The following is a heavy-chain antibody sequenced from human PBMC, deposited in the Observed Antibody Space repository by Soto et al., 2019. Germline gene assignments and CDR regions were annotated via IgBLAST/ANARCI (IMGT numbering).Heavy chain of an antibody. CDR3: ARDRRGDYYDSSGYFDY. V-gene: IGHV1-69*06. D-gene: IGHD3-22*01. CDR2: IIPIFGTA. J-gene: IGHJ4*02. CDR1: GGTFSSYA. Sequence: QVQLVQSGAEVKKPGSSVKVSCKASGGTFSSYAISWVRQAPGQGLEWMGGIIPIFGTANYAQKFKGRVTITADKSTSTAYMELSSLRSEDTAVYYCARDRRGDYYDSSGYFDYWGQGTLVTVSS.